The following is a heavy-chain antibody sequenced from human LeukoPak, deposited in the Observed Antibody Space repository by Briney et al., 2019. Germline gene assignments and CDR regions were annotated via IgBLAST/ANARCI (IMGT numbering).Heavy chain of an antibody. CDR3: VSMVRGIGY. CDR2: IIYDGTHK. CDR1: GFTFSRYG. D-gene: IGHD3-10*01. V-gene: IGHV3-30*03. Sequence: GGSLRLSCAASGFTFSRYGMQWVRQPPGKVLEWVVIIIYDGTHKNYTDSVKGRFTISRDNSKSTVYLQLNSLRPEETAMYYCVSMVRGIGYWGQGTLVTVSS. J-gene: IGHJ4*02.